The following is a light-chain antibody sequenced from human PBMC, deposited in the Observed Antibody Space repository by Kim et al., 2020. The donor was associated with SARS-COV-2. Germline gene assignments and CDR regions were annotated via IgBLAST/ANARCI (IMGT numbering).Light chain of an antibody. J-gene: IGLJ3*02. Sequence: LGQTVRITCKGDSLRSYYASWYQQKPGQAPVLVIYGKNNRPSGIPDRFSGSSSGNTASLTITGAQAEDEADYYCNSRDSSGNHLEVFGGGTQLTVL. CDR3: NSRDSSGNHLEV. CDR1: SLRSYY. CDR2: GKN. V-gene: IGLV3-19*01.